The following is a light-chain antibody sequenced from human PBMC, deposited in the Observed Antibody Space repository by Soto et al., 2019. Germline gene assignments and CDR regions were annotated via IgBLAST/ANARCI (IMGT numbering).Light chain of an antibody. Sequence: QSALTQPPSASGSPGQSVTISCTGTSSDVGGYNYVSWYQQHPGKAPKLMIYEISKRPSGVPDRFSGSKSGNTASLAVSGLQAEDEADYYCSSYDSSNSLVFGGGTQLTVL. CDR2: EIS. J-gene: IGLJ3*02. V-gene: IGLV2-8*01. CDR1: SSDVGGYNY. CDR3: SSYDSSNSLV.